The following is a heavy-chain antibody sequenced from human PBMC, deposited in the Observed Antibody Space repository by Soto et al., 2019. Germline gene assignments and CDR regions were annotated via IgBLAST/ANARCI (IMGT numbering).Heavy chain of an antibody. CDR1: GGSISSSSYY. V-gene: IGHV4-39*01. J-gene: IGHJ4*02. CDR2: IYYSGST. D-gene: IGHD5-18*01. CDR3: ARHLKGQLWFLEFDY. Sequence: PSETLSLTCTVSGGSISSSSYYWGWIRQPPGKGLEWIGSIYYSGSTYYNPSLKSRVTISVDTSKNQFSLKLSSVTAADTAVYYCARHLKGQLWFLEFDYWGQGTLVTVSS.